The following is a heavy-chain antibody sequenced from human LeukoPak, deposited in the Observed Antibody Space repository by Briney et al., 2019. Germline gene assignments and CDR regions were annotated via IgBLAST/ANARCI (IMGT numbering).Heavy chain of an antibody. J-gene: IGHJ3*02. CDR3: ASSVYSSSWSGGVGAFDI. CDR2: IIPIFGTA. D-gene: IGHD6-13*01. V-gene: IGHV1-69*05. CDR1: GGTFSSYA. Sequence: ASVKGSCKASGGTFSSYAISWVRQAPGQGLEWMGGIIPIFGTANYAQKFQGRVTITTDESTSTAYMELSSLRSEDTAVYYCASSVYSSSWSGGVGAFDIWGQGTMVTVSS.